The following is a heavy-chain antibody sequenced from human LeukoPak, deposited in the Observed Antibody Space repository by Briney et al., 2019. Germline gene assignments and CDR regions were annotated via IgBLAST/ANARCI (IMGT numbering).Heavy chain of an antibody. CDR1: GFSFITYG. D-gene: IGHD6-13*01. V-gene: IGHV3-30*02. CDR2: IRYDGSNR. CDR3: ARGRGSWYGVYFDY. J-gene: IGHJ4*02. Sequence: GGSLRLSCAASGFSFITYGIHWVRQAPGKGLEWVAFIRYDGSNRFYADSVRGRFTIPRDNAKNSLYLQMNSLRAEDTAVYYCARGRGSWYGVYFDYWGQGTLVTVSS.